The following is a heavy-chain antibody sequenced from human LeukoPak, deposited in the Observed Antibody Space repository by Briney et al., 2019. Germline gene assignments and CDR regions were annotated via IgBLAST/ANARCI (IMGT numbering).Heavy chain of an antibody. D-gene: IGHD1-26*01. CDR1: GFTFSSYA. CDR2: ISGRSGST. Sequence: GVSLRLPCAACGFTFSSYAMSWVREARGKGLELVSAISGRSGSTYYADSVKGRFTISRDNSKNTLYLQMNSLRAEDTALYYCAKDRSGSFPEANWFDPWAQGTQVTVSS. CDR3: AKDRSGSFPEANWFDP. V-gene: IGHV3-23*01. J-gene: IGHJ5*02.